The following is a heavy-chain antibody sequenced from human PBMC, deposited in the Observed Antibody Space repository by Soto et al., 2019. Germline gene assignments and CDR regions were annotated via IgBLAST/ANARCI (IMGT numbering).Heavy chain of an antibody. Sequence: GASVKVSCKASGYDFTAYDINWVRQASGQGLEWMGWMNPINGGADSARRFQGRISMTRNTSTGTAYLELTSLRSDDSAVYYCGRGPSPRAPAGGTPYYYAMDVWGQGTTVTVSS. CDR2: MNPINGGA. CDR3: GRGPSPRAPAGGTPYYYAMDV. D-gene: IGHD6-13*01. CDR1: GYDFTAYD. J-gene: IGHJ6*02. V-gene: IGHV1-8*02.